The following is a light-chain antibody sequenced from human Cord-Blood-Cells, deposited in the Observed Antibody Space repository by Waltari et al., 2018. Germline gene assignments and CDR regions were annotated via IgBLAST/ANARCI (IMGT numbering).Light chain of an antibody. Sequence: DIQMTQSPSSLSASVGDRVTITCRASQSISSYLNWYQQKPGKVPKLLIYSASSLQSGVPSRFSGSGSGTDFTLTISSLQPEGFATYYCQQSYSTLGTFGQGTKVEIK. CDR1: QSISSY. CDR3: QQSYSTLGT. V-gene: IGKV1-39*01. J-gene: IGKJ1*01. CDR2: SAS.